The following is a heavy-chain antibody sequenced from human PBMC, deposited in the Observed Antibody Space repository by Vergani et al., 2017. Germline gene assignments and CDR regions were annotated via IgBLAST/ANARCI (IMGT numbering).Heavy chain of an antibody. V-gene: IGHV4-59*01. D-gene: IGHD3-10*01. CDR3: ARNMVRGVRYYGMDV. J-gene: IGHJ6*02. CDR2: IYYSGST. Sequence: QVQLQQWGPGLVKPSETLSLTCTVSGGSISSYYWSWIRQPPGKGLEWIGYIYYSGSTNYNPSLKSRVTISVDTSKNQFSLKLSSVTAADTAVYYCARNMVRGVRYYGMDVWGQGTTVTVSS. CDR1: GGSISSYY.